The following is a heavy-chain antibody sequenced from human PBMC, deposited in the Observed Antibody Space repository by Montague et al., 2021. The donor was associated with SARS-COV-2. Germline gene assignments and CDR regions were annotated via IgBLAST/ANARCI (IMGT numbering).Heavy chain of an antibody. CDR1: GGSISSGSY. V-gene: IGHV4-38-2*02. J-gene: IGHJ4*02. Sequence: SETLSLTCTVSGGSISSGSYWGWIRQPPGKGLEWIGTSDNSGITYYSPSLKSRVTISLDTSKNQFSLNLDSVTASDTAMYYCASVISAVAGANFYFDYWGQGTLVTVSS. CDR3: ASVISAVAGANFYFDY. D-gene: IGHD4/OR15-4a*01. CDR2: SDNSGIT.